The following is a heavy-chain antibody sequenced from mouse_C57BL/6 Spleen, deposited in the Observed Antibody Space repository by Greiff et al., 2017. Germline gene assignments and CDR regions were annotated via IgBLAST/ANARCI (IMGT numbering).Heavy chain of an antibody. CDR1: GYTFTTYA. Sequence: QVQLQQSGPELVKPGASVKLSCKASGYTFTTYAINWVKQRPGQGLEWIGWFYPSDGSTKYNEKFKGKATLTVDKSSSTAYMELHSLTSEDSAVYYCARPYYGSSLGYWGQGTTVTVSS. CDR3: ARPYYGSSLGY. CDR2: FYPSDGST. V-gene: IGHV1-85*01. J-gene: IGHJ2*01. D-gene: IGHD1-1*01.